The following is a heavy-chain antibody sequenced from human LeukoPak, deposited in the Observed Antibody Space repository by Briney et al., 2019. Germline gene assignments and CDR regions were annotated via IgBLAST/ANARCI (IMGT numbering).Heavy chain of an antibody. D-gene: IGHD6-13*01. CDR1: GGSISSGGYS. J-gene: IGHJ4*02. V-gene: IGHV4-30-2*01. Sequence: SQTLSLTCAVSGGSISSGGYSWSWIRQPPGKGLEWIGYIYHSGSTYYNPSLKSRVTISVDTSKNQFSLKLSSVTAADTAVYYCAGTSSSPYDYWGQGTLVTVSS. CDR3: AGTSSSPYDY. CDR2: IYHSGST.